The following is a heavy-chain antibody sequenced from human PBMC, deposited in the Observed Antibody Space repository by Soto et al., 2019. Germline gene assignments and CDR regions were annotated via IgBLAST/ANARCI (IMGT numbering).Heavy chain of an antibody. D-gene: IGHD3-3*01. V-gene: IGHV4-30-4*01. CDR2: IYYSGST. CDR3: ARALGRDFWSGYTYGMDV. CDR1: GGSISSGDYY. Sequence: SETLCLTCTVPGGSISSGDYYWSWIRQPPGKGLEWIGYIYYSGSTYYNPSLKSRVTISVDTSKNQFSLKLSSVTAADTAVYYCARALGRDFWSGYTYGMDVWGQGTTVTVSS. J-gene: IGHJ6*02.